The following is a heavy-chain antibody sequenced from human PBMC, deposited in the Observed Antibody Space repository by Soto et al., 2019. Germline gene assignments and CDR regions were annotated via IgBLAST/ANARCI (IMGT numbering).Heavy chain of an antibody. Sequence: ASVKVSCKASGYTFFTYDISWVRQAPGQGLEWMGWISTYSGDTKYAQKFQGRVTMTTDTSTTTAYLELRSLRSDDTAVYYCARHHGPTTSENWFGPWGQGTLV. CDR3: ARHHGPTTSENWFGP. V-gene: IGHV1-18*01. J-gene: IGHJ5*02. D-gene: IGHD5-12*01. CDR1: GYTFFTYD. CDR2: ISTYSGDT.